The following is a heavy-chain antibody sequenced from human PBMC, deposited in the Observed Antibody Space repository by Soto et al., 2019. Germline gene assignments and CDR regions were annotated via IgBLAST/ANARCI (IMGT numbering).Heavy chain of an antibody. J-gene: IGHJ4*02. D-gene: IGHD3-22*01. Sequence: EVQLLESGGGLVLPGGSLRLSCAASGFTFSNSAINWVRQAPGKGLEWVSTISASGGSTYYADSVKGRFTISRDNSKNTLDLQMNSLRAEDTAVYYCAKDESTRYFDAGNYWGQGTVVTVSS. CDR1: GFTFSNSA. CDR2: ISASGGST. CDR3: AKDESTRYFDAGNY. V-gene: IGHV3-23*01.